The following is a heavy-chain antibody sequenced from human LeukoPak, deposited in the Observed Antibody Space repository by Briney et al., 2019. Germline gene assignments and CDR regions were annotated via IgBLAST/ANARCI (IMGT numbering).Heavy chain of an antibody. CDR2: INHSGST. D-gene: IGHD3-22*01. Sequence: SETLSLTCAVYGGSFSGYYWSWIRQPPGKGLEWIGEINHSGSTNYNPSLKSRVTISVDTSKNQFSLKLSSVTAADTAVYCCASNVNLPDYYDSYWGQGTLVTVSS. CDR1: GGSFSGYY. J-gene: IGHJ4*02. V-gene: IGHV4-34*01. CDR3: ASNVNLPDYYDSY.